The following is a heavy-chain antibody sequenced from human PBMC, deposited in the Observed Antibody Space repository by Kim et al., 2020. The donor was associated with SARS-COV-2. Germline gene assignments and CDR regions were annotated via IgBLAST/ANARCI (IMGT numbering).Heavy chain of an antibody. Sequence: QNFQGRVTITADKSTSTAYMELSSLRSEDTAVYYCASPPAKAGGPYYFDYWGQGTLVTVSS. CDR3: ASPPAKAGGPYYFDY. V-gene: IGHV1-69*02. J-gene: IGHJ4*02. D-gene: IGHD3-16*01.